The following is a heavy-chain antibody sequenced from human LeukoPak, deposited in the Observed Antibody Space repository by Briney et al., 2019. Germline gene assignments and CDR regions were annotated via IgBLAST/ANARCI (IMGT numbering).Heavy chain of an antibody. V-gene: IGHV3-23*01. Sequence: PGGSLRLSCAASKFTFSSYTVSWVRQAPGRGLEWVSSISGSGGTTYYADSVQGRFTISRDNSKNLLYLQMNSLRAEDTAVYYCAKDPNGDYIGTFGIWGQGTMVTVSS. J-gene: IGHJ3*02. CDR3: AKDPNGDYIGTFGI. CDR2: ISGSGGTT. D-gene: IGHD4-17*01. CDR1: KFTFSSYT.